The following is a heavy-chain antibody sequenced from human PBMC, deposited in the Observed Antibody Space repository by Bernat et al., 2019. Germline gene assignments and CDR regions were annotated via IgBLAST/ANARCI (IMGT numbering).Heavy chain of an antibody. CDR2: ISYDGSNK. D-gene: IGHD3-10*01. Sequence: QVQLVESGGGVVQPGRSLRLSCAASGFTFSSYGMHWVRQAPGKGLEWVAVISYDGSNKYYADSVKGRFTISRDNSKNTLYLQMNSLRAEDTAVYYCAKRAVRYYYGSGSYINAFDIWGQGTMVTVSS. CDR1: GFTFSSYG. CDR3: AKRAVRYYYGSGSYINAFDI. J-gene: IGHJ3*02. V-gene: IGHV3-30*18.